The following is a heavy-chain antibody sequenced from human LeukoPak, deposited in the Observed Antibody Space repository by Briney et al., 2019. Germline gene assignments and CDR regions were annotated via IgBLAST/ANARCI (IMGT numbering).Heavy chain of an antibody. Sequence: ASVKVSCKASGYTFTGYYMHWVRQAPGQGLEWMGWINPNSGGTNYAQKFQGRVTMTRDTSISTAYMELSRLRSEDTAVYYCARDIGFSSSWYSYFDYWGQGTLVTVSS. CDR3: ARDIGFSSSWYSYFDY. D-gene: IGHD6-13*01. CDR2: INPNSGGT. V-gene: IGHV1-2*02. J-gene: IGHJ4*02. CDR1: GYTFTGYY.